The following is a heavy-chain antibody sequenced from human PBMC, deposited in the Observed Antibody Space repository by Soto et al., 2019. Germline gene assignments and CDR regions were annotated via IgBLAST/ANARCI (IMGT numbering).Heavy chain of an antibody. J-gene: IGHJ6*02. V-gene: IGHV4-39*01. CDR2: IYYSGST. CDR1: GGSISSSSYY. CDR3: ARHRPMITFGGVIVRVPYYYYYGMDV. D-gene: IGHD3-16*02. Sequence: PSETLSLTCTVSGGSISSSSYYWGWIRQPPGKGLEWIGSIYYSGSTYYNPSLKSRVTISVDTSKNQFSLKLSSVTAADTAVYYCARHRPMITFGGVIVRVPYYYYYGMDVWGQGTTVTVSS.